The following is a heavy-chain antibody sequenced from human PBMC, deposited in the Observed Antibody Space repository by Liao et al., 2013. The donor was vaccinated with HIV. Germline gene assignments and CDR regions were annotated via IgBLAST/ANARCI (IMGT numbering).Heavy chain of an antibody. D-gene: IGHD2-21*01. CDR2: IYYSGST. CDR1: GASISSYY. CDR3: ARFLPHCGGDCYPPYNWFDP. V-gene: IGHV4-59*12. Sequence: QVQLQESGPGLVKPSETLSLTCTVSGASISSYYWSWIRQPPGKGLEWIGYIYYSGSTNYNPSLKSRVTISVDTSKNQFSLKLSSVTAADTAVYYCARFLPHCGGDCYPPYNWFDPWGQGTLVIVSS. J-gene: IGHJ5*02.